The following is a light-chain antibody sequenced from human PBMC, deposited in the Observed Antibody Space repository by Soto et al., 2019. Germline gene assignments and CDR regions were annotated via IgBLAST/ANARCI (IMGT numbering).Light chain of an antibody. CDR1: QSVVSSY. V-gene: IGKV3-20*01. CDR2: GSS. CDR3: QQYGHSPWT. Sequence: EIVLTPSPATLSLSPGERATLSCRASQSVVSSYVAWYQPTPGQAPRLLIYGSSNRATGIPDRFSVSGSGTDFTLTISRLEPEDFVVYYCQQYGHSPWTFGQGTKV. J-gene: IGKJ1*01.